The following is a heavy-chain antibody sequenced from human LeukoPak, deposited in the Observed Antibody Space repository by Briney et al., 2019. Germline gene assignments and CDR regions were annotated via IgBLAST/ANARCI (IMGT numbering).Heavy chain of an antibody. J-gene: IGHJ6*03. CDR3: ARVRVTGTTDMDV. Sequence: ASVKVSCVASGYSFTNFGLSWVRQAPGQGLEWLGWISTNKGNTNYAQKFQGRLTMTTETSTSTAYMELRSLRSDDTAVYYCARVRVTGTTDMDVWGKGTTVTVSS. D-gene: IGHD1-1*01. V-gene: IGHV1-18*01. CDR1: GYSFTNFG. CDR2: ISTNKGNT.